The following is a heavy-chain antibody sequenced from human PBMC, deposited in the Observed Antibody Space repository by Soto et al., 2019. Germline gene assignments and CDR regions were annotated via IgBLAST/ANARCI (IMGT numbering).Heavy chain of an antibody. Sequence: EGSLRLSCAASGFTFSSHSMNWVRQAPGKGLEWVSSISSSSSYMFYADSVQGRSTISRANAKNSVYLLMNSLSAAETAIYYYAIGSGRDTDYAFDSWGQGKMVNVP. CDR3: AIGSGRDTDYAFDS. J-gene: IGHJ3*02. CDR1: GFTFSSHS. V-gene: IGHV3-21*01. CDR2: ISSSSSYM. D-gene: IGHD3-3*01.